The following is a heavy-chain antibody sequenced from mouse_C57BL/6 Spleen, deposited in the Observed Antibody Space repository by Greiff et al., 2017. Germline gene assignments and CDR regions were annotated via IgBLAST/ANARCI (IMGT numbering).Heavy chain of an antibody. CDR2: INPNNGGT. Sequence: VQLQQSGPELVKPGASVKMSCKASGYTFTDYNMHWVKQSHGKSLEWIGYINPNNGGTSYNQKFKGKATLTVNKSSSTAYMELRSLTSEDSAVYYCARWIYYYGSVYYYAMDYWGQGTSVTVSS. CDR1: GYTFTDYN. V-gene: IGHV1-22*01. D-gene: IGHD1-1*01. CDR3: ARWIYYYGSVYYYAMDY. J-gene: IGHJ4*01.